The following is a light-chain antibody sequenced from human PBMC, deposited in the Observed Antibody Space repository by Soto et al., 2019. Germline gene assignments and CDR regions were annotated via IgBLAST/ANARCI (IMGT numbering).Light chain of an antibody. CDR2: GTS. CDR3: QQYASSPLT. Sequence: EIVLTQSPGTLSLSPGERATLSCRASQSVSSSYLAWYQQKPGQAPRLLISGTSSRATGIPDRFSGGGSGTDFTLTISRLEPEDFAVYFCQQYASSPLTFGGGTNVEIK. V-gene: IGKV3-20*01. J-gene: IGKJ4*01. CDR1: QSVSSSY.